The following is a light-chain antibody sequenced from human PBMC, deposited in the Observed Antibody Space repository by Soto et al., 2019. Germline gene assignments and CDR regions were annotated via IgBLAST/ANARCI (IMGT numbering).Light chain of an antibody. J-gene: IGLJ1*01. CDR1: SSDVGAYDY. V-gene: IGLV2-8*01. Sequence: QSALTQPPSASGSPGQSVTISCTGTSSDVGAYDYVSWYQQHPGKAPKLMIYKINKRPSGVPDRFSGSKSGNTASLTVSGLQAEDEADYYCSSFAGSNNFPYVFGTGTKSPS. CDR3: SSFAGSNNFPYV. CDR2: KIN.